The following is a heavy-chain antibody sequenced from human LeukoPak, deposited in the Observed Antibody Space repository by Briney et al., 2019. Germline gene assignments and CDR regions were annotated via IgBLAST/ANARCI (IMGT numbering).Heavy chain of an antibody. V-gene: IGHV3-48*01. CDR1: GFTFSSYS. J-gene: IGHJ4*02. CDR2: ISSSSSTI. Sequence: GGSLRLSCAASGFTFSSYSMNWVRQAPGKGLEWVSYISSSSSTIYYADSVKGRFTISRDNAKNSLYLQMNSLRAEDTAVYYCARDGAFWSGYTDYWGQGTLVTVSS. D-gene: IGHD3-3*01. CDR3: ARDGAFWSGYTDY.